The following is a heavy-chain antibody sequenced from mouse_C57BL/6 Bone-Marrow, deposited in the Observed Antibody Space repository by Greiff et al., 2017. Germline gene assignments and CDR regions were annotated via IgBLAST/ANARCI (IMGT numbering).Heavy chain of an antibody. CDR3: ARAVYYYGHFDV. J-gene: IGHJ1*03. CDR1: GFSINSDCY. CDR2: TFYSGIT. Sequence: EVQLVESGPSLVRPSQTLSLTCTVTGFSINSDCYWIWIRQFPGKKLEYIGYTFYSGITYYNPSLESRTYITRDTSKNQFSLKLSSVTTEDTATYYCARAVYYYGHFDVWGTGTTVTVSS. V-gene: IGHV3-3*01. D-gene: IGHD1-1*01.